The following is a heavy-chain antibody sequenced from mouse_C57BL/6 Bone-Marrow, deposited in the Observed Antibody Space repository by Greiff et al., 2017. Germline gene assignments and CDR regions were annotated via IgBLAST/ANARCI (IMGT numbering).Heavy chain of an antibody. CDR3: AGREEYFDY. V-gene: IGHV5-6*01. CDR1: GFTFSSYG. Sequence: EVQLVESGGDLVKPGGSLKLSCAASGFTFSSYGMSWVRQTPDKRLEWVATISSGGSYTYYPDSVKGRFTISRDNAKNTLYLQMSSLKSEDTAMYYCAGREEYFDYWGQGTTLTVSS. CDR2: ISSGGSYT. J-gene: IGHJ2*01.